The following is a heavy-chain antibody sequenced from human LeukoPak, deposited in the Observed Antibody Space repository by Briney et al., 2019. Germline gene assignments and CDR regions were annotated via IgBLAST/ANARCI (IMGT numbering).Heavy chain of an antibody. CDR1: GFTFSSYG. Sequence: GESLKISCAASGFTFSSYGMHWVRQAPGKGLEWVAVISYDGSNKYYADSVKGRFTISRDNSKNTLYLQMNSLRAEDTAVYYCAKILELRYFDWLSAIDYWGQGTLVTVSS. D-gene: IGHD3-9*01. V-gene: IGHV3-30*18. CDR3: AKILELRYFDWLSAIDY. CDR2: ISYDGSNK. J-gene: IGHJ4*02.